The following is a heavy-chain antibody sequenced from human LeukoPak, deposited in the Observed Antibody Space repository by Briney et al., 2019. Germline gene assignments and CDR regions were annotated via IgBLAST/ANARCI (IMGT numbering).Heavy chain of an antibody. D-gene: IGHD3-10*01. CDR2: ISYDGSNK. Sequence: PGGSLRLSCAASGFTFSSYGMHWVRQAPGKGLEWVAVISYDGSNKYYADSVKGRFTISRDNSKNTLYPQMNGLRGEDTASYHCAKTAFQFGDYYYYMDVWGKGTTVTVSS. CDR3: AKTAFQFGDYYYYMDV. J-gene: IGHJ6*03. CDR1: GFTFSSYG. V-gene: IGHV3-30*18.